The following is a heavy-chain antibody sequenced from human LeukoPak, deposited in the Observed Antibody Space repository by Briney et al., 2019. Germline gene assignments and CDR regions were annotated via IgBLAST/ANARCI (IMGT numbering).Heavy chain of an antibody. CDR3: ARDRTYSGSYYVTA. J-gene: IGHJ4*02. CDR1: GGSFSGYY. V-gene: IGHV4-34*01. CDR2: INHSGST. D-gene: IGHD1-26*01. Sequence: PSETLSLTCAVYGGSFSGYYWSWIRQPPGKGLEWIGEINHSGSTNYNPSLKSRVTISVDTSKNQFSLKLSSVTAADTAVYYCARDRTYSGSYYVTAWGQGTLVTVSS.